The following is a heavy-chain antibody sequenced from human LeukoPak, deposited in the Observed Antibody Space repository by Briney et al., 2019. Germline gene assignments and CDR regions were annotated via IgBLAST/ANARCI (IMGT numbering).Heavy chain of an antibody. D-gene: IGHD1-26*01. V-gene: IGHV1-69*04. CDR3: ARGRASDAFDI. CDR1: GGTFSSYA. Sequence: ASVKVSCKASGGTFSSYAISWVRQAPGQGLEWMGRIIPILGIANYAQKFQGRVTITRNTSISTAYMELSSLRSEDTAVYYCARGRASDAFDIWGQGTMVTVSS. CDR2: IIPILGIA. J-gene: IGHJ3*02.